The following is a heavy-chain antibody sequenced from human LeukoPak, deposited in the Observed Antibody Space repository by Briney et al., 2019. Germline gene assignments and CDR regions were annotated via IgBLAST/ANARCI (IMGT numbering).Heavy chain of an antibody. CDR3: AKEGGGSSGPWTYYFDY. Sequence: GGSLRLSCAASRFTFSTYAMGWVRQVPGKGLEWVSTISGSGDSTFYADSVKGRLTISRDNSKNTLYLQMNSLRAEDTAVYYCAKEGGGSSGPWTYYFDYWGQGTLVTVSS. J-gene: IGHJ4*02. CDR2: ISGSGDST. D-gene: IGHD3-10*01. CDR1: RFTFSTYA. V-gene: IGHV3-23*01.